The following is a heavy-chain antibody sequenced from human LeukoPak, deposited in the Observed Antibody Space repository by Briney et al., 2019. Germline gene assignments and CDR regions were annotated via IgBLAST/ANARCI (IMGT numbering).Heavy chain of an antibody. J-gene: IGHJ4*02. Sequence: ASVKVSCKASGYTFTGHYMHWVRQAPGQGLEWMGWINPNSGGTNYAQKFQGRVTMTRDTSISTAYMELSRLRSDDTAVYYCATLVATIHNYWGQGTLVTVSS. D-gene: IGHD5-12*01. CDR3: ATLVATIHNY. V-gene: IGHV1-2*02. CDR2: INPNSGGT. CDR1: GYTFTGHY.